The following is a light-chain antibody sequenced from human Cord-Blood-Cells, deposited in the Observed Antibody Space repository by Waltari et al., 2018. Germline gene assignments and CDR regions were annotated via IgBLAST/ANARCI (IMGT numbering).Light chain of an antibody. CDR3: SSYTSSSTYV. J-gene: IGLJ1*01. Sequence: QSALTQPASVSGSPGQSITISCTGTSSDVGGYNYVSWYQQHPGKAPKLMIYEVSNRPSGVSNRFSGSKSVNTASRTISGLQAEDEADYYCSSYTSSSTYVFGTGTKVTVL. CDR1: SSDVGGYNY. V-gene: IGLV2-14*01. CDR2: EVS.